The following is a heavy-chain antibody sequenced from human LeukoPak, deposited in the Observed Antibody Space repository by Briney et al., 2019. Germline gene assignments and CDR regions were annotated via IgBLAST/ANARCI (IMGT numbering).Heavy chain of an antibody. Sequence: GGSLRLSCAGSVFTFSNYAMNWVRQAPGKGLEWVSTTRGSGSTAYYADSVKGRFTISRDNSKNTLYLQMNSLRAEDTAVYYCARKASGEEYIDDWGQGSLVTVSS. D-gene: IGHD1-1*01. J-gene: IGHJ4*02. CDR3: ARKASGEEYIDD. CDR1: VFTFSNYA. CDR2: TRGSGSTA. V-gene: IGHV3-23*01.